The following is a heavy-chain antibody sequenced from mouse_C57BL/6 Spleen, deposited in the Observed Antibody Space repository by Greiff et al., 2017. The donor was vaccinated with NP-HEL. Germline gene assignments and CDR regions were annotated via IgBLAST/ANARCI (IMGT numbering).Heavy chain of an antibody. J-gene: IGHJ4*01. D-gene: IGHD1-1*01. CDR2: ISSGGDYI. CDR3: TRDRDYYGSSYDYYAMDY. V-gene: IGHV5-9-1*02. CDR1: GFTFSSYA. Sequence: EVKLVESGEGLVKPGGSLKLSCAASGFTFSSYAMSWVRQTPEKRLEWVAYISSGGDYIYYADTVKGRFTISRDNARNTLYLQMSSLKSEDTAMYYCTRDRDYYGSSYDYYAMDYWGQGTSVTVSS.